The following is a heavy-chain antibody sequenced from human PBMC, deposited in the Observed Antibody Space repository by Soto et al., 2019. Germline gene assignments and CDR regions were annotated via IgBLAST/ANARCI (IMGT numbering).Heavy chain of an antibody. CDR3: AKGDYGDYRAPNWFDP. CDR1: GFTFSSYG. V-gene: IGHV3-30*18. D-gene: IGHD4-17*01. CDR2: ISYDGSNK. J-gene: IGHJ5*02. Sequence: QVQLVESGGGVVQPGRSLRLSCAASGFTFSSYGMHWVRQAPGKGLEWVAVISYDGSNKYYADSVKGRFTISRDNSKNTLYRQMNSLRAEDTAVYYCAKGDYGDYRAPNWFDPWGQGTLVTVSS.